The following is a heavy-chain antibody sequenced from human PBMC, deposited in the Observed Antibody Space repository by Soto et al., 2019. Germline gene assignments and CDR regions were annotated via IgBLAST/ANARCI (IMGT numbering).Heavy chain of an antibody. V-gene: IGHV3-15*07. D-gene: IGHD2-8*01. J-gene: IGHJ6*02. CDR2: IKSKTDGGTT. CDR1: GFTFSNAW. CDR3: TTLTGYSTNGVCFYHYSYYGMDV. Sequence: GGSLRLSCAASGFTFSNAWMNWVRQAPGKGLEWVGRIKSKTDGGTTDYAAPVKGRFTISRDDSKNTLYLQMNSLKTEDTAVYYCTTLTGYSTNGVCFYHYSYYGMDVWGQGTTVTVSS.